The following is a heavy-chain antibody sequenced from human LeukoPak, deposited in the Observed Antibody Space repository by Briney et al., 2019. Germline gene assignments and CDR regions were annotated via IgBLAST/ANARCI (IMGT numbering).Heavy chain of an antibody. CDR1: GFIFTDYG. CDR2: IRYDGSDK. J-gene: IGHJ5*02. D-gene: IGHD1/OR15-1a*01. Sequence: PGGSLRLSCAASGFIFTDYGMHWVRQAPGKGLEWLTFIRYDGSDKYYADSVKGRFTISSDNSKKTLYLQRNSLTAEDTAVSYCAKKGTASKPSALDLWGQGILVSVFS. V-gene: IGHV3-30*02. CDR3: AKKGTASKPSALDL.